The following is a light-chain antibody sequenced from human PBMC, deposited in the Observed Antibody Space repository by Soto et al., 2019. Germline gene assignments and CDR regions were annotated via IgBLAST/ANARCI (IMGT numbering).Light chain of an antibody. J-gene: IGKJ2*01. CDR1: QSLSSN. V-gene: IGKV3-15*01. CDR3: QQYNDWPPYT. Sequence: EIVLTQSPATLSLSPGERATLSCRATQSLSSNLAWYQQKPGQAPRLLIYDASTRATGIPARFSGSGSGTEFTLTISSLQSEDFAVYYCQQYNDWPPYTFGQGTKLDIK. CDR2: DAS.